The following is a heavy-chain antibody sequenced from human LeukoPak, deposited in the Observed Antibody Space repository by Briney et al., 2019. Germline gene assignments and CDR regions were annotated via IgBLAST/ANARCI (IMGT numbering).Heavy chain of an antibody. D-gene: IGHD2-15*01. V-gene: IGHV3-23*01. CDR3: TKVTSTGSCYQSDY. Sequence: PGGSLRLSCVASGFTFNNYAMTWVRQAPGKGLEWISGLSSGGGSPYYADSVKGRFTISRDNSKNTLFLQMNSLGAEDTAIYYCTKVTSTGSCYQSDYWGQGTLVTVSS. CDR1: GFTFNNYA. CDR2: LSSGGGSP. J-gene: IGHJ4*02.